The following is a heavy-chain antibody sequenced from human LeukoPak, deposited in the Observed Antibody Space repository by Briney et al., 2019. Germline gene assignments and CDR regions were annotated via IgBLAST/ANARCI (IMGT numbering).Heavy chain of an antibody. J-gene: IGHJ4*02. CDR3: ARENPSGYYNRPIDY. V-gene: IGHV4-59*01. CDR1: GASISSYY. Sequence: PSETLSLTCTVSGASISSYYWSWIRQPPGKGLEWIGGIYYSGSIKYNPSLKSRVTMSVDTSKNQFSLKLSSVTAADTAIYYCARENPSGYYNRPIDYWGQGTLVTVSS. CDR2: IYYSGSI. D-gene: IGHD3-22*01.